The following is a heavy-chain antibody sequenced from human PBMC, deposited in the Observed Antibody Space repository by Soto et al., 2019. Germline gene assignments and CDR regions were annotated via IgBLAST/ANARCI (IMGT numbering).Heavy chain of an antibody. V-gene: IGHV3-48*02. CDR2: ISSSSSTI. D-gene: IGHD4-17*01. CDR1: GFTFSSYS. Sequence: EVQLVESGGGLVQPGGSLRLSCAASGFTFSSYSMNWVRQAPGKGLEWVSYISSSSSTIYYADSVKGRFTISRDNAKNSLYLPMNSLRDENTAVYYCARTRTVTTEILDYRGQGTLVTVSS. J-gene: IGHJ4*02. CDR3: ARTRTVTTEILDY.